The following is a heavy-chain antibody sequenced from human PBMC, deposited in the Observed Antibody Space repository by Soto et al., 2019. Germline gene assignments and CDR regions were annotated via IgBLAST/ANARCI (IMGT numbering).Heavy chain of an antibody. CDR3: AKASSYSSSWYHFDY. CDR1: GFTFSSYG. Sequence: QVQLVESGGGVVQPGRSLRLSCAASGFTFSSYGMHWVRQAPGKGLEWVAVISYDGSNKYYADSVKGRFTISRDNSKNTLYLQMNSLRAEDTAVYYCAKASSYSSSWYHFDYWGQGTLVTVSS. V-gene: IGHV3-30*18. J-gene: IGHJ4*02. CDR2: ISYDGSNK. D-gene: IGHD6-13*01.